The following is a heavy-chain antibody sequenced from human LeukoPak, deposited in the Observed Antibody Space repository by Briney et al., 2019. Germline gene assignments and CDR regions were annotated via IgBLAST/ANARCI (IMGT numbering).Heavy chain of an antibody. V-gene: IGHV4-34*01. J-gene: IGHJ4*02. CDR3: ARNRGGSGSYYKMRYYFDY. CDR2: INHSGST. CDR1: GGSFSGYY. D-gene: IGHD3-10*01. Sequence: ASETLSLTCAVYGGSFSGYYWSWIRQPPGKGLEWIGEINHSGSTNYNPSLKSRVTISVDTSKNQFSLKLSSVTAADTAVYYCARNRGGSGSYYKMRYYFDYWGQGTLVTVSS.